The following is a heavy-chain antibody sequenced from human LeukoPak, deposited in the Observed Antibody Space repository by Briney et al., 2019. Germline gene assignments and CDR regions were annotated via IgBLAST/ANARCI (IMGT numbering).Heavy chain of an antibody. D-gene: IGHD6-19*01. CDR3: ARHPSYTSGWPLDY. V-gene: IGHV5-51*01. Sequence: GESLKISCKGSGYSFTNYWIGWVRQMPGKGLEWMGIIYLGDSDTRYSPSFQGQVTISADKSISTAYLQWSSLKASDTAIYYCARHPSYTSGWPLDYWGQGTLVTVSS. J-gene: IGHJ4*02. CDR2: IYLGDSDT. CDR1: GYSFTNYW.